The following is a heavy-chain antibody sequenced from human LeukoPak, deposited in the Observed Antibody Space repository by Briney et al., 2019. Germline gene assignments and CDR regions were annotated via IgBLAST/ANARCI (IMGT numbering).Heavy chain of an antibody. CDR3: AKAPVTSCRGAYCYPFDS. Sequence: GGSLRLSCAASGFTFSRFGMSWVRQAPGKGLEWVSAISGSGGSTYYANSVKGRFTISRDNSKNTLYLQMNSLRAEDAAVYFCAKAPVTSCRGAYCYPFDSWGQGTLVTVSS. CDR2: ISGSGGST. D-gene: IGHD2-21*01. J-gene: IGHJ4*02. V-gene: IGHV3-23*01. CDR1: GFTFSRFG.